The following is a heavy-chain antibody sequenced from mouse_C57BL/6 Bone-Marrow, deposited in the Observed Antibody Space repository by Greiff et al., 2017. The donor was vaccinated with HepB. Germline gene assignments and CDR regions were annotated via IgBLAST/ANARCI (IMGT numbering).Heavy chain of an antibody. J-gene: IGHJ3*01. D-gene: IGHD1-1*01. CDR1: GYTFTSYW. V-gene: IGHV1-64*01. Sequence: QVQLQQPGAELVKPGASVKLSCKASGYTFTSYWMHWVKQRPGQGLEWIGMIHPNSGSTNYNEKFKTKATLTVDKSSSTAYMQISSLTSEDSAVYYCARKENYFLADWGQGTLVTVSA. CDR3: ARKENYFLAD. CDR2: IHPNSGST.